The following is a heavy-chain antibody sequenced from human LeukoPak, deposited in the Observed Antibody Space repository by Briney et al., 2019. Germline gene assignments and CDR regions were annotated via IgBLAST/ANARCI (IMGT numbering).Heavy chain of an antibody. D-gene: IGHD6-13*01. J-gene: IGHJ3*02. V-gene: IGHV5-51*01. CDR1: GYSFTSYW. CDR3: ASFRSSFVPAAGTEGAFDI. CDR2: IYPGDSDT. Sequence: GESLKISCKGSGYSFTSYWIGWVRQMPGKGLEWMGIIYPGDSDTRYSPSVQGQVTISADKSISTAYLQWSSLKASDTAMYYCASFRSSFVPAAGTEGAFDIWGQGTMVTVSS.